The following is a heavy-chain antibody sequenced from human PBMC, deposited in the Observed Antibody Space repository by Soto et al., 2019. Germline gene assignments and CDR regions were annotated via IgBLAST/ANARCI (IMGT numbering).Heavy chain of an antibody. V-gene: IGHV1-69*06. Sequence: QVRLVQSGAEVKKPGSSVKVSCKASGGTFSSYAISWVRQAPGQGLEWIGGITPISGTANYAQRFQDRVTITADKSTSTAYMELNSLRSEDTAVYYCARDPPYSSSWYGGWFDPWGQGTLVTVSS. CDR3: ARDPPYSSSWYGGWFDP. J-gene: IGHJ5*02. CDR2: ITPISGTA. CDR1: GGTFSSYA. D-gene: IGHD6-13*01.